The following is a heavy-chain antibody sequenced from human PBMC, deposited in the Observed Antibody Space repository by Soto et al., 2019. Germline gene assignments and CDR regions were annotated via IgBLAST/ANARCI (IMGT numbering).Heavy chain of an antibody. Sequence: ASVKVSCKASGGTFSSYAISWVRQAPGQGLEWMGGIIPIFGTANYAQKFQGRVTITADESTSTAYMELSSLRSEDTAVYYCARDRPDYSSSSPRYYYYGMDVWGQGTTVTVSS. CDR2: IIPIFGTA. V-gene: IGHV1-69*13. CDR1: GGTFSSYA. CDR3: ARDRPDYSSSSPRYYYYGMDV. J-gene: IGHJ6*02. D-gene: IGHD6-6*01.